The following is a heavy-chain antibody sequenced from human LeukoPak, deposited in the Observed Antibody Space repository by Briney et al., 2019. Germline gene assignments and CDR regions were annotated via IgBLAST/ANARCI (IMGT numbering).Heavy chain of an antibody. CDR2: IYPGDSDT. Sequence: GESLKISCRGSGYSFTTYWIGWVRQMPGKGLEWMGIIYPGDSDTRYSPSFRGQVTLSADKSRNTAYLQWSSLTASDSAMYYCATTSIVDYGLDYWGPGTLVTVSS. D-gene: IGHD4-17*01. J-gene: IGHJ4*02. V-gene: IGHV5-51*01. CDR1: GYSFTTYW. CDR3: ATTSIVDYGLDY.